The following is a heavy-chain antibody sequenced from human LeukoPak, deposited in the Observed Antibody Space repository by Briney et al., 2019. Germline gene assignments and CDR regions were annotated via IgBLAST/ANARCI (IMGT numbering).Heavy chain of an antibody. D-gene: IGHD4-17*01. CDR3: ASVTAYDYGDYGFDY. Sequence: SETLSLTCAVYGGSFSGYYWSWIRQPPGKGLEWIGYIYTSGSTNYNPSLKSRVTISVDTSKNQFSLKLSSVTAADTAVYYCASVTAYDYGDYGFDYWGQGTLVTVSS. CDR2: IYTSGST. J-gene: IGHJ4*02. V-gene: IGHV4-4*09. CDR1: GGSFSGYY.